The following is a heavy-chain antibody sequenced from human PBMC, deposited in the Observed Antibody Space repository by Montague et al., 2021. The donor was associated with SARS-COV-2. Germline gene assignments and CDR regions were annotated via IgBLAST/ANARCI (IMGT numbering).Heavy chain of an antibody. CDR2: IIHTGIT. CDR3: ASHPVFQQLYS. Sequence: SETLSLTCAVSGASVSSINWWSWGRQHPARGLVWMAEIIHTGITNFYTSLRSRVSISLDTSKNRFSLTLDSVTAADTAIYYCASHPVFQQLYSWGQGTLVSVSS. V-gene: IGHV4-4*02. D-gene: IGHD6-13*01. J-gene: IGHJ4*02. CDR1: GASVSSINW.